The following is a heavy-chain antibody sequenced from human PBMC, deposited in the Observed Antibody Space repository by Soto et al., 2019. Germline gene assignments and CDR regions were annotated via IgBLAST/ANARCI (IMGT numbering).Heavy chain of an antibody. CDR1: GGSISSSNYY. V-gene: IGHV4-39*01. CDR2: IDYSGST. J-gene: IGHJ4*02. Sequence: SETLSLTCTFSGGSISSSNYYLGWIRQPPGKGLEWIGSIDYSGSTYNNPSLKSRVTVSVDTSKNQFSLKLRSVTAADTAVYYCAGHGSGSGWYGGFDYWGQGTLVTVSS. CDR3: AGHGSGSGWYGGFDY. D-gene: IGHD6-19*01.